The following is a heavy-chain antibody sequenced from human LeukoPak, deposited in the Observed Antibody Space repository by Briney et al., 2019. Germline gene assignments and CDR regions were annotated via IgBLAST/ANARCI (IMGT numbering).Heavy chain of an antibody. Sequence: PGGSPRLSCAASGFTFSSYGMHWVRQAPGKGLEWVGRIKSKTDGGTTDYAAPVKGRFTISRDDSKNTLYLQMNSLKTEDTAVYYCTTVGWRIAVRYWGQGTLVTVSS. CDR1: GFTFSSYG. D-gene: IGHD6-6*01. CDR2: IKSKTDGGTT. CDR3: TTVGWRIAVRY. V-gene: IGHV3-15*01. J-gene: IGHJ4*02.